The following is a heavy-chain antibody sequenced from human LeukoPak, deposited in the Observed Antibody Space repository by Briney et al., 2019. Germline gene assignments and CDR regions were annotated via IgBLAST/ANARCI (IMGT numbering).Heavy chain of an antibody. CDR2: ISGSGDST. Sequence: GGSLRLSCAASGFTFRSYAMNWVRQAPGKGLEWVSAISGSGDSTYYADSVKGRFTISRDNSRNTLYLQMNSLRAEDTAVYYCARDRGVGYCSAGSCYRATFDIWGQGSMVTVSS. V-gene: IGHV3-23*01. CDR3: ARDRGVGYCSAGSCYRATFDI. CDR1: GFTFRSYA. D-gene: IGHD2-15*01. J-gene: IGHJ3*02.